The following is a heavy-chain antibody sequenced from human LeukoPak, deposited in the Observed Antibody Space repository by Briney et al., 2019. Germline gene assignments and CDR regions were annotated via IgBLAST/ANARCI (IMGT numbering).Heavy chain of an antibody. CDR2: ISSSSSSI. CDR3: ARGPYTDY. J-gene: IGHJ4*02. Sequence: GGSLRLSCAASGFTFNDYWMGWVRQAPGKGLDWVSSISSSSSSIYYADSVKGRFTISRDNAKNSLSLQMNSLRAEDTAVYYCARGPYTDYWGQGTLVTVSS. D-gene: IGHD4-11*01. CDR1: GFTFNDYW. V-gene: IGHV3-21*01.